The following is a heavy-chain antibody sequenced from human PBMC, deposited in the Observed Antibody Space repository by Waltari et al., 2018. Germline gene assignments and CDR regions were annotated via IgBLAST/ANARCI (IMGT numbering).Heavy chain of an antibody. V-gene: IGHV1-69*14. Sequence: QVQLVQSGAEVKKPGSSVKVSCKASGGTFSSYAISWVRQAPGQGLEWMGGIIPSFGTANYAQKFQGRVTITADKSTSTAYMELSSLRSEDTAVYYCARRDRGGSVSNYFDYWGQGTLVTVSS. CDR3: ARRDRGGSVSNYFDY. J-gene: IGHJ4*02. CDR2: IIPSFGTA. D-gene: IGHD3-10*01. CDR1: GGTFSSYA.